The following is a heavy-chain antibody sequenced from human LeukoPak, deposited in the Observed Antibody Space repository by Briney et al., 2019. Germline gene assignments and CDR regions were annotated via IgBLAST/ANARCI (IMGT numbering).Heavy chain of an antibody. CDR2: IKQDGSEK. Sequence: GGSLRLSCAASGFTFTTYWMTWVRQARGKGLEWVANIKQDGSEKYYVDSVKGRFTISRDNAESSLYLQMSSLRAEDTAVYYCARGRGVDYWGQGTLVTVSS. CDR3: ARGRGVDY. J-gene: IGHJ4*02. CDR1: GFTFTTYW. D-gene: IGHD3-10*01. V-gene: IGHV3-7*01.